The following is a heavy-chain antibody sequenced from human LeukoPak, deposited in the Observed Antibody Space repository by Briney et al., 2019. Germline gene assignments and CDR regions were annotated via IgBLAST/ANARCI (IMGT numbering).Heavy chain of an antibody. D-gene: IGHD3-3*01. V-gene: IGHV3-30*04. Sequence: GGSLRLSCAASGFTFSSYAMHWVRQAPGKGLEWVAVISYDGSNKYYADSVKGRFTISRDNSKNTLYLQMNSLRAGDTAVYYCARDNGYDFWSGYSTYGMDVWGQGTTVTVSS. CDR1: GFTFSSYA. CDR2: ISYDGSNK. J-gene: IGHJ6*02. CDR3: ARDNGYDFWSGYSTYGMDV.